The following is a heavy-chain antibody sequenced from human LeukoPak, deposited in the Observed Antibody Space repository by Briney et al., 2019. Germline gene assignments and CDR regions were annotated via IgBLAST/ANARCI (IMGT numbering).Heavy chain of an antibody. Sequence: AASVKVSCKASGYTFTSYYMHWVRQAPGQGLEWMGIINPSGGSTSYAQKFQGRVTMTRNSSISTAYMELSSLISEDTAVYYCARGTRTGEDGTAGTFDYWGQGTLVTVSS. CDR2: INPSGGST. CDR3: ARGTRTGEDGTAGTFDY. J-gene: IGHJ4*02. D-gene: IGHD5-24*01. V-gene: IGHV1-46*01. CDR1: GYTFTSYY.